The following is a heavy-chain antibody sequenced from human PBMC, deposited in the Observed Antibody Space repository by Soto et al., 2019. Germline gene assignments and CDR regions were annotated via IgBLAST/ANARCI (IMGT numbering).Heavy chain of an antibody. D-gene: IGHD6-13*01. Sequence: ASVKVSCKASGYTFTSYGISWVRQAPGQGLEWMGWISAYNGNTNYAQKLQGRVTMTTDTSTSTAYMELRSLRSDDTDVYYCARKTHSSSWDDWFDPWGQGTVVTVSS. V-gene: IGHV1-18*04. CDR1: GYTFTSYG. CDR3: ARKTHSSSWDDWFDP. J-gene: IGHJ5*02. CDR2: ISAYNGNT.